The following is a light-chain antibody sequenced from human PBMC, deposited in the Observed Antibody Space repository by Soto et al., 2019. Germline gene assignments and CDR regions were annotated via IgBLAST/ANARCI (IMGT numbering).Light chain of an antibody. CDR3: QQYYNTPLT. Sequence: DIVMTQSPDSLAVSLGERVTINCKSSQSVLYSSNNRNYLAWFQQKPGQPPKLLIYWASTREFGVPDRFSGSRSGTDFTLTISGLQAEDVAVYYCQQYYNTPLTFGGGTKVEI. CDR2: WAS. J-gene: IGKJ4*01. V-gene: IGKV4-1*01. CDR1: QSVLYSSNNRNY.